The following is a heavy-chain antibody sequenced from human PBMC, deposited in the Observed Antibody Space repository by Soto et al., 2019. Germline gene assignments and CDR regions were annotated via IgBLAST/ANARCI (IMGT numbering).Heavy chain of an antibody. Sequence: PGGSLRLSCAASGFTFSSYSMNWVRQAPGKGLEWVSSISSSSSYIYYADSVKGRFTISRDNAKNSLYLQMNSLRAEDTAVYYCARDFGVVPAAMPFLRSGRGGMDVWGQGTTVTVSS. D-gene: IGHD2-2*01. CDR3: ARDFGVVPAAMPFLRSGRGGMDV. J-gene: IGHJ6*02. CDR1: GFTFSSYS. CDR2: ISSSSSYI. V-gene: IGHV3-21*01.